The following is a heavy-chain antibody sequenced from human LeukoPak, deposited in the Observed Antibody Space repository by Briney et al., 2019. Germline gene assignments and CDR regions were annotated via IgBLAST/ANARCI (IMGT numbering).Heavy chain of an antibody. D-gene: IGHD2-2*01. CDR3: ARDKGRYCSSTSCYAYDAFDI. CDR2: INPSGGST. Sequence: ASVKVSCKAYGYTFTSYYMHWVRQAPGQGLEWMGIINPSGGSTSYAQKFQGRVTMTRDMSTSTVYMELSSLRSEDTAVYYCARDKGRYCSSTSCYAYDAFDIWGQGTMVTVSS. V-gene: IGHV1-46*01. J-gene: IGHJ3*02. CDR1: GYTFTSYY.